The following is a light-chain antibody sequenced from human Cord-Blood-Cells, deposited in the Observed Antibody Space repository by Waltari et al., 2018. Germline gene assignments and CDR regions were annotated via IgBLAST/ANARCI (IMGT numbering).Light chain of an antibody. V-gene: IGLV2-23*01. CDR1: SSDVGGYNL. CDR2: EGS. J-gene: IGLJ2*01. CDR3: CSYAGSVV. Sequence: QSALTQPASVSESPGPSITISCTGTSSDVGGYNLVSWDQQHPGKAPKLMIYEGSKRPSGVSNRFSGSKSGNTASRTISRLQAEDEADYYCCSYAGSVVFGGGTKLTVL.